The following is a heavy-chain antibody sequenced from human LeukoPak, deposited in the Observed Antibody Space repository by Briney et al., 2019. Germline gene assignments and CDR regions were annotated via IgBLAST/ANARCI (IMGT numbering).Heavy chain of an antibody. J-gene: IGHJ4*02. V-gene: IGHV1-18*01. CDR1: GYTFTSHS. D-gene: IGHD5-24*01. Sequence: ASVKVSCKASGYTFTSHSISWVRQAPGQGLEWMGWISAYIGNTNYAQKLQGKVTMTTDTPTTTAYMEVRSVRSDDTAVYYCARDELYMATREPFDYWGQGNLVTVSS. CDR3: ARDELYMATREPFDY. CDR2: ISAYIGNT.